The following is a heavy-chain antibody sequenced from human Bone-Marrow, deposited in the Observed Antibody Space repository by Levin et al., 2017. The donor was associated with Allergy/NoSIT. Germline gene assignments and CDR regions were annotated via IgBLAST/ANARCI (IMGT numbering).Heavy chain of an antibody. CDR2: ISWNSGSI. D-gene: IGHD5-12*01. J-gene: IGHJ4*02. CDR1: GFTFDDYA. Sequence: GGSLRLSCAASGFTFDDYAMHWVRQAPGKGLEWVSGISWNSGSIGYADSVKGRFTISRDNAKNSLYLQMNSLRAEDTALYYCAKDTGYSGYDLIDYWGQGTLVTVSS. CDR3: AKDTGYSGYDLIDY. V-gene: IGHV3-9*01.